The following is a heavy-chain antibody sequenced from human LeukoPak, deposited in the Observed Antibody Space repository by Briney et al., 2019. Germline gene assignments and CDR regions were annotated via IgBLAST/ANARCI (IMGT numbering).Heavy chain of an antibody. CDR2: IRYDGSNK. J-gene: IGHJ4*02. CDR3: AKDARDRLRFLEWSSFDY. Sequence: PGGSLRLSWAASGFTFSSYGMHWVRQAPGKGLEWVAFIRYDGSNKYYADSVKGRFTISRDNSKNTLYLQMNSLRAEDTAVYYCAKDARDRLRFLEWSSFDYWGQGTLVTVSS. V-gene: IGHV3-30*02. CDR1: GFTFSSYG. D-gene: IGHD3-3*01.